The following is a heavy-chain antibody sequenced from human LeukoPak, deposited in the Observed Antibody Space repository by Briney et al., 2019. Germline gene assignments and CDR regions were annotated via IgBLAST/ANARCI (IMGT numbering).Heavy chain of an antibody. J-gene: IGHJ4*02. CDR2: ISGSGGST. V-gene: IGHV3-23*01. CDR1: GFTFTRFA. D-gene: IGHD5-12*01. Sequence: GPLRLSCAVSGFTFTRFAMSWVRQAPGKGLEWVSSISGSGGSTFYADSVKGRFTISRDNSKNTLYLQMNSLRAEDTAVYYCAKSARLIGRYFFDYWGQGTLVTVSS. CDR3: AKSARLIGRYFFDY.